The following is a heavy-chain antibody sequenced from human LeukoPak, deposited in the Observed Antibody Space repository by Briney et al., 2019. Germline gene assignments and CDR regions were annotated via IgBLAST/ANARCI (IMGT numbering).Heavy chain of an antibody. CDR1: GGSFSGYY. D-gene: IGHD3-3*01. CDR3: AREKAGYDFWSGYSPGWFDP. V-gene: IGHV4-34*01. CDR2: INHSGST. J-gene: IGHJ5*02. Sequence: NASETLSLTCAVYGGSFSGYYWSWIRQPPGKGLEWIGEINHSGSTNYNPSLKSRVTISVDTSKNQFSLKLSSVTAADTAVYYCAREKAGYDFWSGYSPGWFDPWGQGTLVTVSS.